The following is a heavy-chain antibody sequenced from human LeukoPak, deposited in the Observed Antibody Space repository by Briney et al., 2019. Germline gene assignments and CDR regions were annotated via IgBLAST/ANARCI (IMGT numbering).Heavy chain of an antibody. CDR1: GFTFSTYS. J-gene: IGHJ4*02. V-gene: IGHV3-21*04. CDR3: AKGALLDY. CDR2: ISSSSNYI. Sequence: AGGSLRLSCVASGFTFSTYSMNWVRQAPGKGLEWVSSISSSSNYIYYADSVKGRFTISRDNAKNSLYLQMDSLRVDDTAVYYCAKGALLDYWGQGTLVTVSS.